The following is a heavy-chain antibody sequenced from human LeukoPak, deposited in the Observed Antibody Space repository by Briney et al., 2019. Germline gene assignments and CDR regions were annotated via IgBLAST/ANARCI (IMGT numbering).Heavy chain of an antibody. Sequence: GGSLRLSCAASGFTLSSYEMNWVRQAPGKGLEWVSYISSSGSTIYYADSVKGRITISRDNAKNSLYLQMNSLRAEDTAVYYCAELGITMIGGVWGKGTTVTISS. CDR2: ISSSGSTI. J-gene: IGHJ6*04. CDR1: GFTLSSYE. V-gene: IGHV3-48*03. D-gene: IGHD3-10*02. CDR3: AELGITMIGGV.